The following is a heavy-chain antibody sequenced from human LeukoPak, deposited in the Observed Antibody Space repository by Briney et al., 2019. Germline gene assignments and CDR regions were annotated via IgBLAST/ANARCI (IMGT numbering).Heavy chain of an antibody. J-gene: IGHJ4*02. Sequence: ASETLSLTCTVSGGSISSYYWSWIRQPPGKGLEWIGYIYYSGSTNYNPSLKSRVTISVDTSKNQFSLKLSSVTAADTAVYYCARAGRHYDSSGYYSFDYWGQGTLVTVSS. D-gene: IGHD3-22*01. CDR2: IYYSGST. CDR1: GGSISSYY. CDR3: ARAGRHYDSSGYYSFDY. V-gene: IGHV4-59*01.